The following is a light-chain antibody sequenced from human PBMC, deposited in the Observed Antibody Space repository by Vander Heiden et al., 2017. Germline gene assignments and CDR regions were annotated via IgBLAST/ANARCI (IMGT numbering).Light chain of an antibody. CDR3: AAWDDSLNGYV. V-gene: IGLV1-44*01. J-gene: IGLJ1*01. CDR1: SSYIGSTT. Sequence: QSVLTQPPSASGTPGQWATISCSVSSSYIGSTTVNLYQQRPGTAPKLLIYSNNQRPSGVPDRFSGSKSGTSASLAISGLQSEDEADYYCAAWDDSLNGYVFGTGTKVTGL. CDR2: SNN.